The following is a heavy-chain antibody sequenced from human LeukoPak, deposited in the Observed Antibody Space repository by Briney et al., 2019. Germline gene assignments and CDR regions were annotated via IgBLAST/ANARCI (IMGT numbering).Heavy chain of an antibody. V-gene: IGHV1-2*02. D-gene: IGHD2-2*02. CDR3: AAQCNDDFCYKRDYMDV. CDR1: TNMFTGYF. CDR2: INPNSGGT. Sequence: ASVKVSCKTSTNMFTGYFMHWVRQAPGQGLEWIGWINPNSGGTLFARRFQGRVTMTRDTSTGATYMELSRLTSDDTALYYCAAQCNDDFCYKRDYMDVWGKGTMVIVSS. J-gene: IGHJ6*03.